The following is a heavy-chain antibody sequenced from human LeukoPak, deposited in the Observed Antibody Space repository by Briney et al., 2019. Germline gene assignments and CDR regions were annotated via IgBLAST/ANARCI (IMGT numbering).Heavy chain of an antibody. J-gene: IGHJ5*02. Sequence: GGSLRLSCAASGFTFSSYWMSWVRQAPGKGLEWVANMKQDGSEKYYVDSVKGRFTISRDNAKNSLYLQMNSLRAEDTAVYYCAREDIVATIITGWFDPWGQGTLVTVSS. D-gene: IGHD5-12*01. CDR2: MKQDGSEK. V-gene: IGHV3-7*01. CDR3: AREDIVATIITGWFDP. CDR1: GFTFSSYW.